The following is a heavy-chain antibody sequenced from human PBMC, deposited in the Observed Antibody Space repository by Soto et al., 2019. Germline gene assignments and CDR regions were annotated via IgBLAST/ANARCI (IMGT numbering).Heavy chain of an antibody. CDR2: ISGSGDKT. CDR3: AKSVSGRRTYYFDY. V-gene: IGHV3-23*01. CDR1: GFTYSNSA. J-gene: IGHJ4*02. Sequence: QSGGSLRLSCAASGFTYSNSAMSWARQAPGEGLEWVSSISGSGDKTYYADSVKGRFTISRDNTNSRLFLQMNSLRAEDTAVYYCAKSVSGRRTYYFDYWGQGTLVTVSS.